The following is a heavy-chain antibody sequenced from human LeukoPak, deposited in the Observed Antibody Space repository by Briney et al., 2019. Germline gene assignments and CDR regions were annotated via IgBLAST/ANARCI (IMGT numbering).Heavy chain of an antibody. CDR3: VRLGYYYDMDV. V-gene: IGHV4-39*01. Sequence: NTSETLSLTCTVSGGSISSSSYYWGWIRQPPGKGLEWIGSIYYSGSTYYNPSLKSRVTISVDTSKNQFSLKLSSVTAADTAVYYCVRLGYYYDMDVWGQGTTVTVSS. CDR1: GGSISSSSYY. J-gene: IGHJ6*02. CDR2: IYYSGST.